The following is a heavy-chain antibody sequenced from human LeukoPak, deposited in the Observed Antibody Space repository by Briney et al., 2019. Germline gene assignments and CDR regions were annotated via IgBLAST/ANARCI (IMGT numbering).Heavy chain of an antibody. Sequence: GGSLRLSCTASGFTFGDYAMSWVRQAPGKGLEWVGFIRSKAYGGTTEYAASVKGRFTISRDDSKSIAYLQMNSLKTEDTAVYYCTREGVVVPAAMRLDYYFDYWGQGTLVTVSS. CDR1: GFTFGDYA. CDR3: TREGVVVPAAMRLDYYFDY. V-gene: IGHV3-49*04. D-gene: IGHD2-2*01. J-gene: IGHJ4*02. CDR2: IRSKAYGGTT.